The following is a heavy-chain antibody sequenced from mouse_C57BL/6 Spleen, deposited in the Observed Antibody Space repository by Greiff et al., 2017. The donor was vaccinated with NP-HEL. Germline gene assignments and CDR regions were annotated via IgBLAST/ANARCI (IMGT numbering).Heavy chain of an antibody. CDR3: ARCYGNPWYFDV. Sequence: QVQLQQSGAELVKPGASVKLSCKASGYTFTSYWMHWVKQRPGQGLEWIGMIHPNSGSTNYNEKFKSKATLTVDKSSSTAYMQLSSLTSEDSAVYYCARCYGNPWYFDVWGTGTTVTVSS. D-gene: IGHD2-1*01. J-gene: IGHJ1*03. CDR1: GYTFTSYW. V-gene: IGHV1-64*01. CDR2: IHPNSGST.